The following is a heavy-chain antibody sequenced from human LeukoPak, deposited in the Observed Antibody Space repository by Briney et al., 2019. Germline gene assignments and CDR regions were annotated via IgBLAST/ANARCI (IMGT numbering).Heavy chain of an antibody. CDR3: AKDSRTPYYYYYGMDV. D-gene: IGHD1-1*01. J-gene: IGHJ6*02. Sequence: PGGSLRLSCAASGFTFDAYAMHWVRQAPGKGLEWVPGISWNSGSIGYADSVKGRFTISRDNAKNSLYLQMNSLRAEDTALYYCAKDSRTPYYYYYGMDVWGQGTTVTVSS. CDR2: ISWNSGSI. CDR1: GFTFDAYA. V-gene: IGHV3-9*01.